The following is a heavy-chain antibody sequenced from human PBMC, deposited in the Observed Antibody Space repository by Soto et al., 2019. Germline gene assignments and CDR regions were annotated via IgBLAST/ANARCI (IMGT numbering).Heavy chain of an antibody. V-gene: IGHV1-46*03. Sequence: QVQLVQSGAEVKKPGASVKVSCKASGYTFTSYYMHWVRQAPGQGLEWMGIINPSGGSTSYAQKFQGRVTMTRDTSTSTVYMELRSLRSEDTAVYYCAREVPLGYCSGGSCYYGIYYMDVWGKGTTVTVSS. J-gene: IGHJ6*03. CDR3: AREVPLGYCSGGSCYYGIYYMDV. CDR1: GYTFTSYY. CDR2: INPSGGST. D-gene: IGHD2-15*01.